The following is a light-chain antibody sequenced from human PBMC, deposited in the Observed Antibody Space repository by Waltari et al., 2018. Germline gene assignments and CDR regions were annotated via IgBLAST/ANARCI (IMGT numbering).Light chain of an antibody. CDR2: EVS. J-gene: IGKJ4*01. CDR3: MQSIDLPLT. CDR1: HSLMHSHGTSY. Sequence: VMTQSPLSLSVASVQPVSISCLSSHSLMHSHGTSYSRWYLQKPGQHPQLLICEVSNRFSGVPDRFSGSGSVTDFTLKISRLEAEDVRVYFCMQSIDLPLTFGGGTTVDIK. V-gene: IGKV2D-29*01.